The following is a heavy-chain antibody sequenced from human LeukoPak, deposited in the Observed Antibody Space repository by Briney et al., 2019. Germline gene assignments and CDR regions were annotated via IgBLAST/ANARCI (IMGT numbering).Heavy chain of an antibody. Sequence: SETLSLTCTVSGGSISSYYWSWIRQPPGKGLEWIGYIYYSGSTNYNPSLKSRVTIPVDTSKNQFSLKLSSVTAADTAVYYCARRPTVTTAYYYGMDVWGQGTTVTVSS. J-gene: IGHJ6*02. D-gene: IGHD4-17*01. CDR2: IYYSGST. CDR3: ARRPTVTTAYYYGMDV. CDR1: GGSISSYY. V-gene: IGHV4-59*12.